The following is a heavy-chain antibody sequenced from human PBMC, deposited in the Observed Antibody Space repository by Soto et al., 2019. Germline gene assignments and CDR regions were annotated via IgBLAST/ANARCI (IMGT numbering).Heavy chain of an antibody. Sequence: SVKVSCKASGGTFSSYAISGVRQAPGQGLEWMGGIIPIFGTANYAQKFQGRVTITADESTSTAYMGLSSLRSEDTAVYYCARAPTGDWHHFDPWGQGTLVTVSS. J-gene: IGHJ5*02. CDR2: IIPIFGTA. CDR3: ARAPTGDWHHFDP. V-gene: IGHV1-69*13. CDR1: GGTFSSYA. D-gene: IGHD3-16*01.